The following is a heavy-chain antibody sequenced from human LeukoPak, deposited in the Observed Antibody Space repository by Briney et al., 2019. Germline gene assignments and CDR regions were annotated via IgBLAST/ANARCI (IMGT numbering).Heavy chain of an antibody. V-gene: IGHV3-33*08. J-gene: IGHJ4*02. CDR2: IWYDGSNK. Sequence: PGGSLRLSCAASGFTFSSYGMHWVRQAPGKGLEWVAVIWYDGSNKYYADSVKGRFTISRDNSKNTLYLQMNSLRAEDTAVYYCARDRSSGSYYHDYWGQGTLVTVSS. D-gene: IGHD1-26*01. CDR3: ARDRSSGSYYHDY. CDR1: GFTFSSYG.